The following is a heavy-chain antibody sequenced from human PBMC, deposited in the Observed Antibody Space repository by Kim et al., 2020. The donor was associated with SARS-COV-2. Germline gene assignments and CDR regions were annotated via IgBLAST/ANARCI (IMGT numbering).Heavy chain of an antibody. CDR2: ISYDGSHK. J-gene: IGHJ4*02. Sequence: VVSLRLSCAASGFTFSNYGMHWVRQAPCKGLEWVAVISYDGSHKYYADPVKGRFTISRYNSKNTLYLQMNSLRDEDTAVYYCATNGNAYCGGDCSYFDYWGPGTLVTVSS. CDR3: ATNGNAYCGGDCSYFDY. D-gene: IGHD2-21*02. CDR1: GFTFSNYG. V-gene: IGHV3-30*03.